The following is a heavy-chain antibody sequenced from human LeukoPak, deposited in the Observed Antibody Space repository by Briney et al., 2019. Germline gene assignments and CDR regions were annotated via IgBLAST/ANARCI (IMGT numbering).Heavy chain of an antibody. CDR3: ASSYDSSGDYYYYYGMDV. CDR2: INHSGST. CDR1: GGSFSGYY. V-gene: IGHV4-34*01. D-gene: IGHD3-22*01. J-gene: IGHJ6*02. Sequence: PSETLSLTCAVYGGSFSGYYWSWIRQPPGKGLEWIREINHSGSTNYNPSLKSRVTISVDTSKNQFSLKLSSVTAADTAVYYCASSYDSSGDYYYYYGMDVWGQGTTVTVSS.